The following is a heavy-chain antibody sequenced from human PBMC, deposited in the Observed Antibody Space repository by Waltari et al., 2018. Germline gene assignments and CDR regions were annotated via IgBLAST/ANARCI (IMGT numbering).Heavy chain of an antibody. J-gene: IGHJ5*01. Sequence: LVQSGAEVKKPGASVKVSCKASGYTFTGYAILWVRQAPGQGLEWMGRINPKNGDTHYAQNFQGRVALTTDTSTNTAFMELQRLRSDDTAVYFCARDPWFDSWGQGTLVIVSS. CDR1: GYTFTGYA. CDR3: ARDPWFDS. CDR2: INPKNGDT. V-gene: IGHV1-2*06.